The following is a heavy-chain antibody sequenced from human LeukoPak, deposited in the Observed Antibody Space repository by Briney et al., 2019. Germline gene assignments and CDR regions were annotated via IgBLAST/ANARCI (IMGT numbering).Heavy chain of an antibody. CDR2: ISPYNGNT. J-gene: IGHJ4*02. D-gene: IGHD6-19*01. CDR3: AREGIAVAGTVY. V-gene: IGHV1-18*01. CDR1: GYTFTSYG. Sequence: ASVKLSCTAAGYTFTSYGISRVRQAPGQGLEWMGWISPYNGNTNYAQQLQSRVTMTTDTSTSTAYMELRSLRSYDTAAYYCAREGIAVAGTVYWGQGTLVTVSS.